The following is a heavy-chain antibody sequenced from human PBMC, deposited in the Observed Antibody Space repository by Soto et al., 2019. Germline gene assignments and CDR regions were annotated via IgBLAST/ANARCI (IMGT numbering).Heavy chain of an antibody. D-gene: IGHD6-19*01. Sequence: QVQLVQSGAEVKTPGASVKVSCSASAYTFTGYHRLWVRQAPGQGLELMGWINAKTGDTNYAQKFQGRLTMTRETAISTVYMDLRRLRSDDTAVYYCARSLSNIAVRPDNWGQVTMVTVSS. CDR2: INAKTGDT. J-gene: IGHJ4*02. CDR3: ARSLSNIAVRPDN. V-gene: IGHV1-2*02. CDR1: AYTFTGYH.